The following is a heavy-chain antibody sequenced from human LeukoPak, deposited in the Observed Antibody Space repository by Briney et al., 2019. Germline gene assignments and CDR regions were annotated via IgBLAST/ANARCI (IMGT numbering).Heavy chain of an antibody. D-gene: IGHD6-6*01. CDR2: IYSDGST. CDR3: ARHPPEYGSPHGMDV. CDR1: GFTVSSNY. V-gene: IGHV3-66*04. J-gene: IGHJ6*02. Sequence: GGSLRLSCAASGFTVSSNYMSWVRQPPGKGLEWVSVIYSDGSTYYADSVKDRFTISRDTSKNTLYLQMKSLRVEDTAVYYCARHPPEYGSPHGMDVWGQGTTVTVFS.